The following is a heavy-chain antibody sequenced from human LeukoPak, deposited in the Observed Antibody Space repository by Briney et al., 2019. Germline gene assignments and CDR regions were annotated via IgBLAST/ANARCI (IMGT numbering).Heavy chain of an antibody. J-gene: IGHJ5*02. V-gene: IGHV4-39*01. CDR3: ARGGGPAALFNWFDP. Sequence: NPSETLSLTCTVSGASISSSTYYWGYFRQPPGKGLEWIGSIYYNGNTYYNPSLKSRATISADTSKNQCSLKLTSVTAADTAVYYCARGGGPAALFNWFDPWGQGTLVTVSS. CDR1: GASISSSTYY. CDR2: IYYNGNT. D-gene: IGHD2-2*01.